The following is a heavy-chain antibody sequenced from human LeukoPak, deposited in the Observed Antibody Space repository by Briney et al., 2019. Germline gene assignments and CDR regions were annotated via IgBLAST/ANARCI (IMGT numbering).Heavy chain of an antibody. J-gene: IGHJ6*02. Sequence: GGSLRLSCAASGFTFSSYAMSWVRQAPGKGLEWVSAISGSGGSTYYADSVKGRFTISRDNSKNTLYLQMNSLRAEDTAVYHCAKGTLRSNHYYYYYGMDVWGQGTTVTVSS. V-gene: IGHV3-23*01. CDR1: GFTFSSYA. CDR2: ISGSGGST. D-gene: IGHD1/OR15-1a*01. CDR3: AKGTLRSNHYYYYYGMDV.